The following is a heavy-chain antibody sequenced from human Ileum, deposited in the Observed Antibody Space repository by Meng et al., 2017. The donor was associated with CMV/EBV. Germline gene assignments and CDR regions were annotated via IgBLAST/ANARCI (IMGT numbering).Heavy chain of an antibody. V-gene: IGHV3-72*01. J-gene: IGHJ4*02. CDR1: GFSFRYHY. D-gene: IGHD3-10*01. Sequence: SGFSFRYHYMAWLRRAPGQGLEWFGRIKNKLNSYATEYAASVKGRFIISRDDSKDSLYLQMNSLKTEDAAVYYCARDSMKGGGFDYWGQGTLVTVSS. CDR3: ARDSMKGGGFDY. CDR2: IKNKLNSYAT.